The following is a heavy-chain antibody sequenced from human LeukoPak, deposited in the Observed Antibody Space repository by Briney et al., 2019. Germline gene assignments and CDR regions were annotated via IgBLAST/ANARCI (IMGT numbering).Heavy chain of an antibody. CDR1: GGSFSGYY. D-gene: IGHD3-10*01. CDR3: ARGVIQRRHYYGPGSYLVWFDP. V-gene: IGHV4-34*01. CDR2: INHSGST. Sequence: SETLSLTCAVYGGSFSGYYWSWIRQPPGKGLEWIGEINHSGSTNYNPSLKSRVTISVDTSKNQFSLKLSSVTAADTAVYYCARGVIQRRHYYGPGSYLVWFDPWGQGTLVTVSS. J-gene: IGHJ5*02.